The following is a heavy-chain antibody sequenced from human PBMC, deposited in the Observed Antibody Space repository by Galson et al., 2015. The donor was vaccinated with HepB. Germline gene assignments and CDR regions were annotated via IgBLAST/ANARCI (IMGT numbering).Heavy chain of an antibody. Sequence: SLRLSCAASGFTFSSYAMSWVRQAPGKGLEWVSAISGSGGSTYYADSVKGRFTISRDNSKNTLYLQMNSLRAEDTAVYYCAKPRTTYCGGDCHSSGFDSWGQGTLVTVSS. V-gene: IGHV3-23*01. J-gene: IGHJ4*02. CDR2: ISGSGGST. CDR1: GFTFSSYA. D-gene: IGHD2-21*01. CDR3: AKPRTTYCGGDCHSSGFDS.